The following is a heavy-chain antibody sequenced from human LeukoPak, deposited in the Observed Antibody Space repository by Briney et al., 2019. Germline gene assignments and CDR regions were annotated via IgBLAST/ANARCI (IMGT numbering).Heavy chain of an antibody. V-gene: IGHV1-2*02. J-gene: IGHJ5*02. D-gene: IGHD2-15*01. Sequence: ASVKVSCKASGYTFTGYYMHWVRQAPGQGLEWMGWINPNSGGTNYAQKFQGRVTMTRDTSISTAYMELSRLRSDDTAVYYCARDIVVVVAALRYNWFDPWGQGTLVTVSS. CDR1: GYTFTGYY. CDR2: INPNSGGT. CDR3: ARDIVVVVAALRYNWFDP.